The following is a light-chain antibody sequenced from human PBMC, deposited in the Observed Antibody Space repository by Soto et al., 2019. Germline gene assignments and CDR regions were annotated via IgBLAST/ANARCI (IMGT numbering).Light chain of an antibody. CDR2: WAS. CDR1: QNILYSPNNKNY. J-gene: IGKJ4*01. V-gene: IGKV4-1*01. CDR3: QQFYGAPLT. Sequence: DIVMTHSPDSLTVSLGERATINCKSSQNILYSPNNKNYFAWFQQKPGQPPKLLINWASTRGPGVPDRFSGSGSGTDFTLTINNVQAEDVAIYYCQQFYGAPLTFGGGTKVEI.